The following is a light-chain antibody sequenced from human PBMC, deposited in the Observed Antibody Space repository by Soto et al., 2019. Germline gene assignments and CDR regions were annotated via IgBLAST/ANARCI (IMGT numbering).Light chain of an antibody. CDR1: QSLSSN. CDR3: QQYNYWPLYT. J-gene: IGKJ2*01. V-gene: IGKV3-15*01. CDR2: GAS. Sequence: EIVTTQSPTTLSVSPGEGATLSCRASQSLSSNLAWYQQKPGQSPRLLIYGASTRASGIPARFSGSGSGTEFTLTISSLESEDFAVYYCQQYNYWPLYTFGQGTKLEIK.